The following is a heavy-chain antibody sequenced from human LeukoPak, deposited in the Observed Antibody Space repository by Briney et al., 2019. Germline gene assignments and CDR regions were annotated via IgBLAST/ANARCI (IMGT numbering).Heavy chain of an antibody. J-gene: IGHJ3*01. V-gene: IGHV4-4*08. CDR1: GFTFSSYS. Sequence: GSLRLSCAASGFTFSSYSMNWVRQAPGKGLEWIGFVFTNERTQYNPSLKSRVAISVDTSTNQFSLKLNSVTAADTAVYYCARAGIVDAFDVWGQGTMVTVSS. D-gene: IGHD2-15*01. CDR3: ARAGIVDAFDV. CDR2: VFTNERT.